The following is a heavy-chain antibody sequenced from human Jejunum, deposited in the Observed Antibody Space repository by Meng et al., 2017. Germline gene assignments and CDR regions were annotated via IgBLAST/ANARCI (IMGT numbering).Heavy chain of an antibody. CDR3: ARDVGGDWRHFQH. J-gene: IGHJ1*01. D-gene: IGHD2-21*02. CDR1: GFPFSNYA. CDR2: IWHDGTNK. V-gene: IGHV3-33*01. Sequence: VLRGESWGGVVQPWRSLRLSWAASGFPFSNYARHWVRQAPGRGLEWVAVIWHDGTNKYYADSVKGRFTISRDNSQNTLYLQMNSLRAEDTAVYYCARDVGGDWRHFQHWGQGTLVTVSS.